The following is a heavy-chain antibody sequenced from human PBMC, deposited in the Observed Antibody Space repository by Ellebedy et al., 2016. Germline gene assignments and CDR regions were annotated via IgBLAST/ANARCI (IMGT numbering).Heavy chain of an antibody. CDR2: IYYIGST. Sequence: SETLSLTCIVYGGSISSGDSYWSWIRQPPGKGLEWIGYIYYIGSTYYNPSLKSRVTISADTSKNQFSLKLTSVTAADTAVYFCARGDSSSARVYYWGQGTLVTVSS. J-gene: IGHJ4*02. D-gene: IGHD6-6*01. CDR1: GGSISSGDSY. CDR3: ARGDSSSARVYY. V-gene: IGHV4-30-4*01.